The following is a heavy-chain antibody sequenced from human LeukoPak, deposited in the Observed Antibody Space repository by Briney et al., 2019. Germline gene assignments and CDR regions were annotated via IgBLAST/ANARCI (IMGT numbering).Heavy chain of an antibody. CDR2: ISYDGSNK. CDR1: GFTFSSYA. CDR3: ARENRLLWFGELSPLDY. J-gene: IGHJ4*02. V-gene: IGHV3-30*04. D-gene: IGHD3-10*01. Sequence: GGSLRLSCAASGFTFSSYAMHWVRQAPGKGLEWMAFISYDGSNKYYADSVKGRFTISGDNSKNTLYLQLNSLRAEDRAVYYCARENRLLWFGELSPLDYWGQGTLVTVSS.